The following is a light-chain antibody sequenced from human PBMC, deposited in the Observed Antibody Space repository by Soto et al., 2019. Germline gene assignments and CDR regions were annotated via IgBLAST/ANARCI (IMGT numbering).Light chain of an antibody. CDR3: SAWADSLNVLYV. V-gene: IGLV1-44*01. J-gene: IGLJ1*01. CDR1: RTNIGTNA. Sequence: QSVLTQPPSASATPGQRVTISCSGSRTNIGTNAVNWYQQLPGTAPRHLIYNNNQRPSGAPDRFSGSKSVTTASLAISGLQSDDEATYCCSAWADSLNVLYVFGTGTKLTVL. CDR2: NNN.